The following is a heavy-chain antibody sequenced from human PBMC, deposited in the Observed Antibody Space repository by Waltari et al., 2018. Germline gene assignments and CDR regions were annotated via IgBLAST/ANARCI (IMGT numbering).Heavy chain of an antibody. D-gene: IGHD6-6*01. J-gene: IGHJ6*03. Sequence: QVQLQQWGAGLLKPSETLSLTCAVYGGSFSAYYWSWIRQPPGKGLEWIGELYHSGSNTYAPSLKSRVTISVDTSKNQFSLKLSSVTAADTALYYCARRGSSPTLYSYYMDVWGKGTTVTISS. CDR1: GGSFSAYY. CDR3: ARRGSSPTLYSYYMDV. CDR2: LYHSGSN. V-gene: IGHV4-34*01.